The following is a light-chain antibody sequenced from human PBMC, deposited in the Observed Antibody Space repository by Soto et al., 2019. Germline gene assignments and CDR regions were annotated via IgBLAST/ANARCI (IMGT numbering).Light chain of an antibody. CDR3: AAWDDSLNGWV. V-gene: IGLV1-44*01. Sequence: QPVLTQPPSASGTPGQRVTISCSGSRSNIGSNSINWYQQLPGTAPKVLIYSNNQRPSGVPDRFSGSKSGTSASLAISGLQSDDEAEYHCAAWDDSLNGWVFGGGTKLTVL. J-gene: IGLJ3*02. CDR2: SNN. CDR1: RSNIGSNS.